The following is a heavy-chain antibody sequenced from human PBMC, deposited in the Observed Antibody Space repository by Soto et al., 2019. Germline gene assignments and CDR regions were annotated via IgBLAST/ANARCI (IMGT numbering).Heavy chain of an antibody. Sequence: PGESLKISCKGSGYSFTSYWIGWVRQMPGKGLEWMGIIYPGDSDTRYSPSFQGQVTISADKSISTAYLQWSSLKASDTAMYYCARLYYYDSSGYYYGVEYFQHSGPGPLLTVSS. J-gene: IGHJ1*01. CDR3: ARLYYYDSSGYYYGVEYFQH. CDR1: GYSFTSYW. V-gene: IGHV5-51*01. CDR2: IYPGDSDT. D-gene: IGHD3-22*01.